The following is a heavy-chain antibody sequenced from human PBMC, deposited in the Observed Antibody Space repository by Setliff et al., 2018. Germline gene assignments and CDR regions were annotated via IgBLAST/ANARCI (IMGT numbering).Heavy chain of an antibody. J-gene: IGHJ6*02. CDR1: GYTFTGYY. CDR2: INPNSGGT. D-gene: IGHD1-26*01. CDR3: ARDLLYSGSYFGYYYGMDV. Sequence: WASVKVSCKASGYTFTGYYMHWVRQAPGQGLEWMGWINPNSGGTNYAQKFQGWVTMTRDTSISTAYMELSRLRSDDTAVYYCARDLLYSGSYFGYYYGMDVWGRGTTVTVSS. V-gene: IGHV1-2*04.